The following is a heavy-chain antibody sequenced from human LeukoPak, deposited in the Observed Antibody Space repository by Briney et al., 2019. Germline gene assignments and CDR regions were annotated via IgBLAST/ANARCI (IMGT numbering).Heavy chain of an antibody. CDR3: ARDRNLQVLRYFDWLFPDAFDI. Sequence: GGSLRLSCAASGFTFDDYGMSWVRQAPGKGLEWGSGINWNGGSTGYADSVKGRFTISRDNAKNSLYLQMNSLRAEDTALYYCARDRNLQVLRYFDWLFPDAFDIWGQGTMVTVSS. CDR2: INWNGGST. J-gene: IGHJ3*02. D-gene: IGHD3-9*01. V-gene: IGHV3-20*04. CDR1: GFTFDDYG.